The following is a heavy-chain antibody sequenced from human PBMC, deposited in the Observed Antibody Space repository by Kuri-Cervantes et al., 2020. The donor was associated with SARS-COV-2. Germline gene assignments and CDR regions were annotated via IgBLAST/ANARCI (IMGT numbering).Heavy chain of an antibody. CDR3: ATDRVGVHDF. J-gene: IGHJ4*02. D-gene: IGHD2-21*01. CDR1: GFTFSSYS. V-gene: IGHV3-30*03. CDR2: ISYDGKKK. Sequence: GESLKISCAASGFTFSSYSMNWVRQAPGKGLEWVAFISYDGKKKKCMASGKGQFTISRDNSQKTLYLQMQSLRSEDTAMYYCATDRVGVHDFWGQGTLVTVSS.